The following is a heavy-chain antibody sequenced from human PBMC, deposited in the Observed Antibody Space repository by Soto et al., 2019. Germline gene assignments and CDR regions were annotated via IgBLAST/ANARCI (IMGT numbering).Heavy chain of an antibody. CDR2: ISSSSSYI. V-gene: IGHV3-21*01. Sequence: GGSLRLSCAASGFTFSSYSMNWVRQAPGKGLEWVSSISSSSSYIYYADSVKGRFTISRDNAKNSLYLQMNSLRAEDTAVYYCARDWSGYCSGGSCYSGYYYMDVWGKGTTVTVSS. CDR1: GFTFSSYS. D-gene: IGHD2-15*01. CDR3: ARDWSGYCSGGSCYSGYYYMDV. J-gene: IGHJ6*03.